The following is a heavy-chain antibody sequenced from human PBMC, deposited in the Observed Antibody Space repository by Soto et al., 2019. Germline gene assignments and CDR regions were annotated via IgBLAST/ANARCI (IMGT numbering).Heavy chain of an antibody. CDR2: IGTTSTYI. CDR1: GFTFSRHS. J-gene: IGHJ4*02. CDR3: ARDGYSSSFDY. D-gene: IGHD6-19*01. V-gene: IGHV3-21*01. Sequence: EVQLVESGGGLVEPGGSLRLSCAASGFTFSRHSLNWVRQAPGKGLEWVSSIGTTSTYIYYADSVKGRFTISRDNAKNSLYLQMDSLRAEDTAVYYCARDGYSSSFDYWGQGTLVTASS.